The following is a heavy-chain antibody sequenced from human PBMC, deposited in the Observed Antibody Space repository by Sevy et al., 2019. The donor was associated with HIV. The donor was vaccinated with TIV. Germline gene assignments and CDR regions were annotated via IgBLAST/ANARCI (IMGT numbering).Heavy chain of an antibody. Sequence: ASVKVSCKVPGYTLSEVSMHWVRQAPGTGLEWMGGFVPEDAEIVYAQKLQGRVTVAEDTLTDTAYLEVTNLRSEDTATYFCVIGDTPRLTGSGTRLKDQSLNYFHFWGQGTLVTVSS. V-gene: IGHV1-24*01. CDR2: FVPEDAEI. D-gene: IGHD2-2*01. CDR1: GYTLSEVS. CDR3: VIGDTPRLTGSGTRLKDQSLNYFHF. J-gene: IGHJ4*02.